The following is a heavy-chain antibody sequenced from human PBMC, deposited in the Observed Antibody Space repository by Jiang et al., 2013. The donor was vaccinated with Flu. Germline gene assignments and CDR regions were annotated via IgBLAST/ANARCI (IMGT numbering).Heavy chain of an antibody. V-gene: IGHV5-10-1*01. CDR3: ARLHQGHNYYYHMDV. CDR2: IDPSDSYT. Sequence: IDPSDSYTNYSPSFQGHVTISADKSISTAYLQWSSLKASDTAMYYCARLHQGHNYYYHMDVWGKGTTVTVSS. D-gene: IGHD4-11*01. J-gene: IGHJ6*03.